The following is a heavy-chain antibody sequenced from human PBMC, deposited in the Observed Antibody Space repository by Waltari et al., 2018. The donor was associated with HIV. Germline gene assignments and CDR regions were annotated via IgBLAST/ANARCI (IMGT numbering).Heavy chain of an antibody. CDR1: GFTFSSYS. V-gene: IGHV3-21*01. J-gene: IGHJ6*02. D-gene: IGHD3-3*01. CDR3: AREGGRFLEWLQSRVMDV. Sequence: EVQLVESGGGLVKPGGSLRLSCAASGFTFSSYSMNWVRQAPGKGLEWVSSISSSSSYIYYADSVKGRFTISRDNAKNSLYLQMNSLRAEDTAVYYCAREGGRFLEWLQSRVMDVWGQGTTVTVSS. CDR2: ISSSSSYI.